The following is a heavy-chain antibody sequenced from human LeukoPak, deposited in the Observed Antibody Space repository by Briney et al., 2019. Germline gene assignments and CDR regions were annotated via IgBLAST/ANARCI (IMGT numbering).Heavy chain of an antibody. Sequence: PSETLSLTCTVSGGSISSSSYYWGWIRQPPGKGLEWIGSIHYSGSTYYNPSLKSRVTISVDTSKNQFSLKLSSVTAADTAVYYCARHGTNYDFWSGYYLYYYYGMDVWGQGTTVTVSS. V-gene: IGHV4-39*01. CDR2: IHYSGST. CDR1: GGSISSSSYY. J-gene: IGHJ6*02. CDR3: ARHGTNYDFWSGYYLYYYYGMDV. D-gene: IGHD3-3*01.